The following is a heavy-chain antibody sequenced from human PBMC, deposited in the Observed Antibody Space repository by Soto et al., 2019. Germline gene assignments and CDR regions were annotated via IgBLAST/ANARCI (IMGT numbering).Heavy chain of an antibody. CDR2: ISPYNGNT. CDR3: ARDYHDSSGFSYAGY. V-gene: IGHV1-18*01. J-gene: IGHJ4*02. Sequence: QVQLVQSGGEVKKPGASVKVSCKTSGYTFTGYGISWVRQAPGQGPEWMGWISPYNGNTKYAQSFQGRVTMTTDTSTSTAYTDMRSLRSDYTAVYYCARDYHDSSGFSYAGYWGQGTLVNVSS. D-gene: IGHD3-22*01. CDR1: GYTFTGYG.